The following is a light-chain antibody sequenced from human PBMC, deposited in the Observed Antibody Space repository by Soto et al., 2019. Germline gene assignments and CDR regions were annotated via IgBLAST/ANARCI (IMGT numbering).Light chain of an antibody. J-gene: IGKJ2*01. CDR2: AAS. Sequence: DIQMTQSPSSLSASAGDRVTITCRASQGIRKDLGWYQQKPGKAPKRLIYAASSLQSGVPSRFSGSGSGTEFTLTISSLQPDDFASYYCQQYNSYSWAFGQGTQL. CDR3: QQYNSYSWA. CDR1: QGIRKD. V-gene: IGKV1-17*01.